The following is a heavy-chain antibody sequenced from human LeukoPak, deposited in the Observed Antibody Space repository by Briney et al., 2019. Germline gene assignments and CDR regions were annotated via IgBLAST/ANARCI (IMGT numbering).Heavy chain of an antibody. CDR3: ARVRGGYKTDAFDI. CDR2: IYYSGST. Sequence: SETLSLTCTVSGGSLSGYYWSWIRQPPGKGLECIGNIYYSGSTNYNPSLKSRVTISVATSKNQFSLKLSSVTAADTAVYYCARVRGGYKTDAFDIWGQGTMVTVSS. J-gene: IGHJ3*02. CDR1: GGSLSGYY. D-gene: IGHD5-24*01. V-gene: IGHV4-59*01.